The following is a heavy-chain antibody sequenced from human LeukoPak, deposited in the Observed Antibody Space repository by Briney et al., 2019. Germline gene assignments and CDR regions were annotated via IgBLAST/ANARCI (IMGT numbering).Heavy chain of an antibody. CDR1: GFTFDDYG. D-gene: IGHD1-14*01. V-gene: IGHV3-23*01. Sequence: GGSLRLSCATSGFTFDDYGMNWVRQAPGKGLEWVSAISGSGGSAYYADSVKGRFTISRDNSKNTLYLQMNSLRAEDTAVYYCAKDRTYTDFDYWGQGTLVTVSS. CDR2: ISGSGGSA. J-gene: IGHJ4*02. CDR3: AKDRTYTDFDY.